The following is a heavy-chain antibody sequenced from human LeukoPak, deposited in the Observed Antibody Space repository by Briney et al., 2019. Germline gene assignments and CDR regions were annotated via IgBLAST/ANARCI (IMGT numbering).Heavy chain of an antibody. D-gene: IGHD6-13*01. CDR3: AKGGSFRAFDY. CDR2: TSGSGGST. CDR1: GFAFSSYA. Sequence: PGGSLRLSCAASGFAFSSYAMSWVRQAPGEGLEWVSTTSGSGGSTDYSDSVTGGFTISRDNSKNTLYLQMNSLRADDTALYYCAKGGSFRAFDYWGQGTLVTVSS. J-gene: IGHJ4*02. V-gene: IGHV3-23*01.